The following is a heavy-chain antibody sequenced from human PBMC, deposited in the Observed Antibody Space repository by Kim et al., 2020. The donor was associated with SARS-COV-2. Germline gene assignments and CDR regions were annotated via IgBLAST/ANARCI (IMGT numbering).Heavy chain of an antibody. J-gene: IGHJ6*01. CDR2: ITARGDTT. Sequence: GGSLRLSCAASGFTFSSYRMYWVRQAPGKGLEWLSLITARGDTTKYADAVKGRFTISRDNSKNTLFLQMNSLRAEDTAVYYCAKKVVFSVGGSNGMDVWG. CDR1: GFTFSSYR. V-gene: IGHV3-23*01. D-gene: IGHD3-22*01. CDR3: AKKVVFSVGGSNGMDV.